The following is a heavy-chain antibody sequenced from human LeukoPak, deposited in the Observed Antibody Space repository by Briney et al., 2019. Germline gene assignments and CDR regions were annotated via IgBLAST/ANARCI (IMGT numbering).Heavy chain of an antibody. D-gene: IGHD5-24*01. Sequence: ASVKVSCKASGYTFTSYYMHWVRQAPGQGLEWMGWINPNSGGTNYAQKFQGRVTMTRDTSISTAYVELSRLRSDDTAMYYCARSEGRAFDYWGQGTLVTVSS. J-gene: IGHJ4*02. CDR1: GYTFTSYY. CDR3: ARSEGRAFDY. V-gene: IGHV1-2*02. CDR2: INPNSGGT.